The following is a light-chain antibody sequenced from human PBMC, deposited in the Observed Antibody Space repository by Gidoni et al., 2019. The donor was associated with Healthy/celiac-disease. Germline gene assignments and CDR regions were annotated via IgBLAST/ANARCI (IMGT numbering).Light chain of an antibody. J-gene: IGLJ1*01. CDR2: GNS. Sequence: QSVLTQPPSVSGAPVQRVTISCTGSSSNIGAGYDVPWYQQLPGTAPKPLIYGNSHRPSGVPDRCSGSKSGTSASLAITGLQAEDEADYYCQAEGVFGTGTKVTVL. V-gene: IGLV1-40*01. CDR1: SSNIGAGYD. CDR3: QAEGV.